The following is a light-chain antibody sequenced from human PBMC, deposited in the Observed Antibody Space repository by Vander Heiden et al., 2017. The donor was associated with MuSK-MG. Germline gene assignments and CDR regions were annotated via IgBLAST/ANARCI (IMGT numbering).Light chain of an antibody. CDR1: QSISTY. V-gene: IGKV1-39*01. J-gene: IGKJ4*01. CDR2: DVS. Sequence: DIQMTQSPSSLSASVGDRVTITCRASQSISTYLNWYQQKPGKAPKLLIYDVSNLQSGVPSTFTRSASGTDFTLTISMLHPEDFATYSCQQSDRTPVTFGGGTEVEIK. CDR3: QQSDRTPVT.